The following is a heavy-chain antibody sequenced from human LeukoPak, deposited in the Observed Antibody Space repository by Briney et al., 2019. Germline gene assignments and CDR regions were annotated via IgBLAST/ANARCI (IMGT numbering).Heavy chain of an antibody. CDR2: INSNGGST. D-gene: IGHD3-16*01. CDR3: AKDEIGSFDP. J-gene: IGHJ5*02. CDR1: GFTFSNYA. Sequence: GGSLRLSCVASGFTFSNYAMHWVRQAPGKGLEYVSAINSNGGSTYYADSVKGRFTISRDNSRNTLYLQMNSLSAEETAVYYCAKDEIGSFDPWGQGTLVTVSS. V-gene: IGHV3-64*04.